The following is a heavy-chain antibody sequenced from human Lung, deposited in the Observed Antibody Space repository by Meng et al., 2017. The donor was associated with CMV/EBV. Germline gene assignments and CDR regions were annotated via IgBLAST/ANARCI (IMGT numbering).Heavy chain of an antibody. CDR2: IFGGGKT. CDR3: AAAPHRGGTDCCALES. V-gene: IGHV3-53*01. CDR1: GFIVNSND. J-gene: IGHJ4*02. D-gene: IGHD2-21*01. Sequence: GEYLKISCSGSGFIVNSNDMTWVRQAPGKGPEWVSGIFGGGKTYYADSVQGRFTISRDNSKNTLYLQMNSLRAEDTAVYYCAAAPHRGGTDCCALESWGQGTXVTVAS.